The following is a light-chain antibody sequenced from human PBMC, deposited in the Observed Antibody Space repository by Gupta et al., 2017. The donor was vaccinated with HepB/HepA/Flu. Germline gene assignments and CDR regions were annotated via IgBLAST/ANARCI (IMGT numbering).Light chain of an antibody. CDR2: GTS. CDR1: ENVATY. CDR3: QQDSKLWT. J-gene: IGKJ1*01. V-gene: IGKV3-15*01. Sequence: EIVMTQSPAILSVPPGERATLSCRASENVATYLAWYQQKPGQAPRLLIHGTSTRAAGVPARFSGSGSGTDFTLTISRRQSEDVAVYFWQQDSKLWTFGQGTQVEV.